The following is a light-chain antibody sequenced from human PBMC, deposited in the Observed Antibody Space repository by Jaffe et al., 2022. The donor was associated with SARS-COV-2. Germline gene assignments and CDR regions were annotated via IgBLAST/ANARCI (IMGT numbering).Light chain of an antibody. Sequence: QSVLTQPPSVSAAPGQKVTISCSGSNFNIGNNYVSWYQQLPGTAPQLLIYENNKRSSGIPDRFSGSKSGTSATLAITGLQTGDEADYYCGTWDNSLSAGVFGGGTNLTVL. V-gene: IGLV1-51*02. CDR3: GTWDNSLSAGV. CDR1: NFNIGNNY. CDR2: ENN. J-gene: IGLJ2*01.